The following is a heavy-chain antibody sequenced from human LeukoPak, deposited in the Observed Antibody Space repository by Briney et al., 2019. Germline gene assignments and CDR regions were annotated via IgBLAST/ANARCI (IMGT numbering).Heavy chain of an antibody. V-gene: IGHV3-21*04. Sequence: GGSLRLSCAASGFTFSNYGMNWVRQAPGKGLEWVSFTDTSGRYVYYGDSVKGRFTISRDNSKNSLYLQMNSLRTEDTALYYCAKDISDSSGYYDYWGQGTLVTVSS. CDR1: GFTFSNYG. CDR3: AKDISDSSGYYDY. J-gene: IGHJ4*02. D-gene: IGHD3-22*01. CDR2: TDTSGRYV.